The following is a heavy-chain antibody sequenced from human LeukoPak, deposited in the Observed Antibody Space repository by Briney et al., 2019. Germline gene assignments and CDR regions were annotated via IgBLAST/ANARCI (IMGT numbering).Heavy chain of an antibody. D-gene: IGHD3-16*02. CDR2: INPNSGGT. CDR3: ARGMITFGGVIAPTHDAFDI. Sequence: GASVKVSCKASGYTFTSYGFSWVRQAPGQGLEWMGWINPNSGGTNYAQKFQGRVTMTRDTSISTAYMELSRLRSDDTAVYYCARGMITFGGVIAPTHDAFDIWGQGTMVTVSS. J-gene: IGHJ3*02. V-gene: IGHV1-2*02. CDR1: GYTFTSYG.